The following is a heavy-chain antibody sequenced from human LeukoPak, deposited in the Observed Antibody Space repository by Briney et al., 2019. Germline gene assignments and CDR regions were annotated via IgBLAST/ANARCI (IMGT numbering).Heavy chain of an antibody. CDR3: AREYRFWSGSYYYYGMDV. Sequence: ASVKVSCKASGYTFTSYGISWVRQAPGQGLEWMGSISAYNGNTNYAQKLQGRVTMTTDTSTSTAYMELRSLRSDDTAVYYCAREYRFWSGSYYYYGMDVWGQGTTVTVSS. D-gene: IGHD3-3*01. CDR2: ISAYNGNT. J-gene: IGHJ6*02. V-gene: IGHV1-18*01. CDR1: GYTFTSYG.